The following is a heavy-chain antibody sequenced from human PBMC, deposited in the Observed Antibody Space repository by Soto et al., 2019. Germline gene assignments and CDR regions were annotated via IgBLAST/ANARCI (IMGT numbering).Heavy chain of an antibody. Sequence: QVQLVQSGAEVKKPGASVKVSCKGSGYTFTNNDINWVRQATGQGLEWMGWMNANTGNTGYAQKIQGRVTMTRDTSISTAYMELSSLQSEDTAVYYCTRGRHSSSWYFDYWGQGTLVTVSS. CDR1: GYTFTNND. J-gene: IGHJ4*02. V-gene: IGHV1-8*01. CDR2: MNANTGNT. D-gene: IGHD6-13*01. CDR3: TRGRHSSSWYFDY.